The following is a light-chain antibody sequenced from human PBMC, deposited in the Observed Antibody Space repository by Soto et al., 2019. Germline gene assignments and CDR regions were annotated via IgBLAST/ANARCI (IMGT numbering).Light chain of an antibody. V-gene: IGLV2-14*01. J-gene: IGLJ1*01. Sequence: ALTQPASVSGSPGQSITISCTGTSSDVGGYNYVSWYQQHPGIAPKLMIYDVSNRSSGVSNRFSGSKSGNTASLTISGLQAEDEADYYCSSYTSSSTYVFGSGTKVT. CDR1: SSDVGGYNY. CDR2: DVS. CDR3: SSYTSSSTYV.